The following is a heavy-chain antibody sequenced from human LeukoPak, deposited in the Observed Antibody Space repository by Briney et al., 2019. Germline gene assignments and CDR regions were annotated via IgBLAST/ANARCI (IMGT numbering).Heavy chain of an antibody. V-gene: IGHV3-43*02. CDR1: GFIFDDHA. J-gene: IGHJ6*02. CDR2: ISGDGGST. CDR3: GKDYGSGSYYFYALDV. D-gene: IGHD3-10*01. Sequence: GGSLRLSCAASGFIFDDHAMHWVRQAPGQGLEWVSLISGDGGSTYYADSVKGRFTISRDNSKNSLYLQMNSLRTEDTAFYYCGKDYGSGSYYFYALDVWGRGTTVTVS.